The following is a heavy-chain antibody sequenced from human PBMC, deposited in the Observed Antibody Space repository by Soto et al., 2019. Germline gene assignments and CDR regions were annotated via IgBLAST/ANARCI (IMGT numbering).Heavy chain of an antibody. D-gene: IGHD3-10*01. CDR3: AKDLTFGGDYIDY. Sequence: GSLRLSCAASGFTFSTYAMSWVRQAPGKGLEWVSGISGSGSGTYYADSVKGRFTISRDNSKNTLYLQMNSLRAEDTAVYYCAKDLTFGGDYIDYWGQGTLVTVSS. V-gene: IGHV3-23*01. J-gene: IGHJ4*02. CDR2: ISGSGSGT. CDR1: GFTFSTYA.